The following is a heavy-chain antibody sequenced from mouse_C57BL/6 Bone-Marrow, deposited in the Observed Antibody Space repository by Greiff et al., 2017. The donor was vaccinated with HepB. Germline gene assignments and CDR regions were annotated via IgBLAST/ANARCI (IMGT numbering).Heavy chain of an antibody. J-gene: IGHJ1*03. D-gene: IGHD2-2*01. CDR1: GFTFSSYG. CDR3: ARRDYGYDWGYFDV. CDR2: ISSGGSYT. V-gene: IGHV5-6*02. Sequence: ESGGDLVKPGGSLKLSCAASGFTFSSYGMSWVRQTPDKRLEWVATISSGGSYTYYPDSVKGRFTISRDNAKNTLYLQMSSLKSEDTAMYYCARRDYGYDWGYFDVWGTGTTVTVSS.